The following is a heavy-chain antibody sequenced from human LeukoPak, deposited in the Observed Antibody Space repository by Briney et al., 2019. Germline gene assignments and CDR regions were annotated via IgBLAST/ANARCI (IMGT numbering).Heavy chain of an antibody. V-gene: IGHV1-2*02. J-gene: IGHJ3*02. D-gene: IGHD3-22*01. CDR2: INPNSGGT. Sequence: ASVKVSCKASGYTFTGYYMHWVRQAPGQGLEWMGWINPNSGGTNYAQKFQGRVTMTRDTSISTAYMELSRLRSDDTAVYYCARDYYDSSGSDAFDNWGQGTMVTVSS. CDR3: ARDYYDSSGSDAFDN. CDR1: GYTFTGYY.